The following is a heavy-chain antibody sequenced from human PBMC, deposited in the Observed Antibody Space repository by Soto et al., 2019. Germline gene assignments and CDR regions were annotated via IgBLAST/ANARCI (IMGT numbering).Heavy chain of an antibody. D-gene: IGHD2-15*01. J-gene: IGHJ4*02. CDR3: VGALVGTAGFFDN. CDR2: ISSDGTTT. Sequence: EVQPVESGGGLVQPGDSLRLSCVVSGYTLSSYWMHWVRQVPGKGLVWVSRISSDGTTTNYADSVKGRFTISRDNAKNTLYLQMNGLRDDDTAVYYCVGALVGTAGFFDNWGQGTLVTVSS. CDR1: GYTLSSYW. V-gene: IGHV3-74*01.